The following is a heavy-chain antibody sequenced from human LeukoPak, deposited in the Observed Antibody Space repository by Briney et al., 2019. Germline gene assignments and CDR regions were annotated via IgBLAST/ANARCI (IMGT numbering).Heavy chain of an antibody. CDR3: VSGYYYSYMDV. Sequence: GGSLRLSCAASGFTFSSYWMHWVRQAPGKGLVWLSRIDSDGSTTTYADSVKGRFTISRDNAKNTLYLQMNSLRAEDTAVYYCVSGYYYSYMDVWGKGTTVTISS. V-gene: IGHV3-74*01. CDR1: GFTFSSYW. J-gene: IGHJ6*03. CDR2: IDSDGSTT.